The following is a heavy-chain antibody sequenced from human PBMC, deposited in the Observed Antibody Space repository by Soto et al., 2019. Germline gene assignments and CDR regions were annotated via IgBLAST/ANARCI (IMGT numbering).Heavy chain of an antibody. CDR3: AAGGRYYDSSGYYFNFDY. V-gene: IGHV4-30-4*01. CDR1: GGSISSGDYY. Sequence: QVQLQESGPGLVKPSQTLSLTCTVSGGSISSGDYYWSWIRQPPGKGLEWIGYIYYSGSTYYNPSLKSRVTISVDTSKSQFSLKLSSVTAADTAVYYCAAGGRYYDSSGYYFNFDYWGQGTLVTVSS. J-gene: IGHJ4*02. CDR2: IYYSGST. D-gene: IGHD3-22*01.